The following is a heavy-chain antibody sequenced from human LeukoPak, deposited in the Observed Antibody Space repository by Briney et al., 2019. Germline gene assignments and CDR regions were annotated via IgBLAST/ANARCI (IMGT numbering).Heavy chain of an antibody. CDR3: ARGRGGFAVDY. CDR2: ISSSSSYI. D-gene: IGHD3-10*01. CDR1: GFTFSSYS. V-gene: IGHV3-21*01. J-gene: IGHJ4*02. Sequence: PGGSLRLSCAASGFTFSSYSMNWVRQAPGKGLEWVSSISSSSSYIYYADSVKGRFTISKDNAKNSLYLQMNSLRAEDTAVYYCARGRGGFAVDYWGQGTLVTVSS.